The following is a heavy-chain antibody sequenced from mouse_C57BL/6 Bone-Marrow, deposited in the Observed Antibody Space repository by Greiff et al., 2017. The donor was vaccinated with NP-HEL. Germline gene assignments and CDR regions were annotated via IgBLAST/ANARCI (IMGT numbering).Heavy chain of an antibody. CDR1: GFSLTSYG. J-gene: IGHJ4*01. CDR2: IWSGGST. CDR3: ARKGPGVYYAMDY. V-gene: IGHV2-2*01. Sequence: VQRVESGPGLVQPSQSLSITCTVSGFSLTSYGVHWVRQSPGKGLEWLGVIWSGGSTDYNAAFISRLSISKDNSKSQVFFKMNSLQADDTAIYYCARKGPGVYYAMDYWGQGTSVTVSS. D-gene: IGHD4-1*01.